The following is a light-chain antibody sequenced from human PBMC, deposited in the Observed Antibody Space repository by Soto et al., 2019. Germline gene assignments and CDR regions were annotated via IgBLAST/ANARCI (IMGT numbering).Light chain of an antibody. CDR3: CSYAGGSTYVL. V-gene: IGLV2-23*02. CDR1: NSDVGSYDL. J-gene: IGLJ3*02. Sequence: QSALTQPASVSGSPGQSITISCTGTNSDVGSYDLVSWYQQHPGKAPKLMIFEVNKRPSGVSNRFSGSKSGNTASLTISGLQAEDESDYYCCSYAGGSTYVLFGGGTKLTAL. CDR2: EVN.